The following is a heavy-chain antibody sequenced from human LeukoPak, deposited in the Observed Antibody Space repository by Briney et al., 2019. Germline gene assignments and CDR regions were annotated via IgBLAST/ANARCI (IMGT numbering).Heavy chain of an antibody. CDR1: GFIFCSYS. J-gene: IGHJ4*02. CDR3: ARGDYSRPFDY. CDR2: ISSSSSYI. D-gene: IGHD4-11*01. V-gene: IGHV3-21*01. Sequence: GGSLRLSXAASGFIFCSYSMNWVRQSPGKGLEWLSSISSSSSYIYYADSVKGRFTISRDNAKNSLYLQMNSLRAEDTAVYYCARGDYSRPFDYWGQGTLVTVSS.